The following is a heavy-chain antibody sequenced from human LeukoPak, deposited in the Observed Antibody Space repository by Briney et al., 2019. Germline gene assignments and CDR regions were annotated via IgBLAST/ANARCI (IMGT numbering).Heavy chain of an antibody. CDR2: IYYSGST. CDR3: AKRGTGNTCDGRFCYYDGVDV. CDR1: GGSISSGGYY. Sequence: SETLSLTCTVSGGSISSGGYYWGWIRQPPGEGLEWIGSIYYSGSTYYNPSLESRLTISVDRSKNQFSLKVNSVTAADTAVYYCAKRGTGNTCDGRFCYYDGVDVWGHGTTVTVSS. J-gene: IGHJ6*02. V-gene: IGHV4-39*01. D-gene: IGHD1-7*01.